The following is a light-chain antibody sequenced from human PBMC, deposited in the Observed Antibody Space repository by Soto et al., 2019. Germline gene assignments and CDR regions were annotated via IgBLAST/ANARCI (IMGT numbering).Light chain of an antibody. CDR3: QQRESYRRT. Sequence: ELLITKCHAPMTESLWARATLSCRASQSVSGKLAWYQQKPGKAPRLLIYRASTRATGIPARFSGSGAETDFTLTINSLEPEDFAVYYCQQRESYRRTFGQGTRLDI. CDR1: QSVSGK. CDR2: RAS. V-gene: IGKV3D-15*01. J-gene: IGKJ5*01.